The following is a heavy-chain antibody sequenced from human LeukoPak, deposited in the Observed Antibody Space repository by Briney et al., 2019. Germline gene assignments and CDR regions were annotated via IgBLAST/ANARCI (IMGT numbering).Heavy chain of an antibody. V-gene: IGHV1-69*01. J-gene: IGHJ6*04. Sequence: SVKVSCKASGGTFSSYAISWVRQAPGQGLEWMGGIIPIFGTANYAQKFQGRVTITADESTSTAYMELSSLRSEDTAVYYCARGRPRLYCSSTSCYAGGYYYYGMDVWGKGTTVTVSS. CDR3: ARGRPRLYCSSTSCYAGGYYYYGMDV. D-gene: IGHD2-2*01. CDR2: IIPIFGTA. CDR1: GGTFSSYA.